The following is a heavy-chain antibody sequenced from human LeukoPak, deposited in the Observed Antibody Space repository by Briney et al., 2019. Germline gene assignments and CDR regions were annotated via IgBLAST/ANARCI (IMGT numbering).Heavy chain of an antibody. J-gene: IGHJ4*02. CDR1: GGSISSYD. CDR2: IYYGGST. V-gene: IGHV4-59*08. CDR3: ARQADDSSSSLVYFDY. D-gene: IGHD6-6*01. Sequence: PSETLSLTCTVSGGSISSYDWSWIRQPPGKGLEWVGYIYYGGSTNYNPSLKSRVTISVDTSKNQFSLKLSSVTAADTAVYYCARQADDSSSSLVYFDYWGQGTLVTVSS.